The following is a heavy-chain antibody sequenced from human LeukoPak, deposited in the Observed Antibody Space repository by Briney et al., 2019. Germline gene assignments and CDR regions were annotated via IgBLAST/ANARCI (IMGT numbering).Heavy chain of an antibody. CDR3: ATKQWLAPPPDS. CDR2: INTDGTVT. V-gene: IGHV3-74*01. CDR1: GFTFSKYW. J-gene: IGHJ4*02. Sequence: GESLRLSCAAYGFTFSKYWMLWVRQAPAKGLESVSRINTDGTVTTYADSVKGRFTVSRDNADNTMFLQMNSVRDEDTAVYYCATKQWLAPPPDSWGQGTPVTVSS. D-gene: IGHD6-19*01.